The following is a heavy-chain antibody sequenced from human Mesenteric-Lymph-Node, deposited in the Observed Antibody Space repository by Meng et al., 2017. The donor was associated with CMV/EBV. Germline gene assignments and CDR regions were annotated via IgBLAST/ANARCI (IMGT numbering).Heavy chain of an antibody. CDR3: ANFNLVSPQGYIDN. CDR1: GDAVTSYD. Sequence: SGDAVTSYDINWVRQATGQGLEWMGWMNPKSGETGYAQKFQGRVTMTRDTSTDTDYMELRSLTSEDTAVYYCANFNLVSPQGYIDNWGPGTLVTVSS. V-gene: IGHV1-8*01. D-gene: IGHD2/OR15-2a*01. CDR2: MNPKSGET. J-gene: IGHJ4*02.